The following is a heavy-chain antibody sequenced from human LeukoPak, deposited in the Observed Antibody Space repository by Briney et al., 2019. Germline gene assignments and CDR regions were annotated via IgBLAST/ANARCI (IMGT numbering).Heavy chain of an antibody. Sequence: GGSLRLSCAASGFTFNSYGMHWVRQAPGKGLEWVAVISYDGSKKDYADYVKGRFTISRDNSKNAVYLQMNSLRAEDTAVYYCVKDQQLLPPYYYGMDGWGQGATVTVTS. CDR3: VKDQQLLPPYYYGMDG. CDR2: ISYDGSKK. CDR1: GFTFNSYG. V-gene: IGHV3-30*18. J-gene: IGHJ6*02. D-gene: IGHD6-13*01.